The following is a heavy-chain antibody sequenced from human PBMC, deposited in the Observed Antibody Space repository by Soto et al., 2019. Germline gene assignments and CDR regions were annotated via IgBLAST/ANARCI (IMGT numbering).Heavy chain of an antibody. D-gene: IGHD6-19*01. V-gene: IGHV3-30*18. CDR1: GFTFSSYG. J-gene: IGHJ4*02. CDR2: ISYDGSNK. CDR3: AKDYLPLPSGWYDY. Sequence: QVQLVESGGGVVQPGRSLRLSCAASGFTFSSYGMHWVRQAPGKGLEWVAVISYDGSNKYYADSVKGRFTISRDNSKNTLYLQMNSLRAEDTAVYYCAKDYLPLPSGWYDYWGQGTLVTVSS.